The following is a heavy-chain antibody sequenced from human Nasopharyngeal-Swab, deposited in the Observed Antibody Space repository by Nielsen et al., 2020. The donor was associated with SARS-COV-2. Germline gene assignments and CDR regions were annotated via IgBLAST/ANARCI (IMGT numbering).Heavy chain of an antibody. J-gene: IGHJ2*01. D-gene: IGHD6-19*01. V-gene: IGHV1-18*01. CDR2: ISAYNGNT. Sequence: ASVKVSCKASGYTFTSYGISWVRQAPGQGLEWMGWISAYNGNTNYVQKLQGRVTMTTDTSTSTAYMELRSLRSDDTAVYYCATGSGWYDRRHWYFDLWGRGTLVTVSS. CDR1: GYTFTSYG. CDR3: ATGSGWYDRRHWYFDL.